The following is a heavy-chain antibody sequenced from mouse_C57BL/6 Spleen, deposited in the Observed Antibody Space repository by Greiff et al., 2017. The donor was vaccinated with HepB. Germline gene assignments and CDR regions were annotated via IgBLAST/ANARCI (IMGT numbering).Heavy chain of an antibody. D-gene: IGHD1-1*02. CDR2: ISSGSSTI. CDR1: GFTFSDYG. V-gene: IGHV5-17*01. J-gene: IGHJ2*01. CDR3: ARGGKDFDY. Sequence: EVKLQESGGGLVKPGGSLKLSCAASGFTFSDYGMHWVRQAPEKGLEWVAYISSGSSTIYYADTVKGRFTISRDNAKNTLFLQMTSLRSEDTAMYYCARGGKDFDYWGQGTTLTVSS.